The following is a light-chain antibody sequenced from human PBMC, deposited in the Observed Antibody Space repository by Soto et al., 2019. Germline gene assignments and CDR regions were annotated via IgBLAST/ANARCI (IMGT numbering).Light chain of an antibody. J-gene: IGLJ2*01. Sequence: QSALTQPASVSGSPGQSITISCTGTSSDLGGYNYVSWYQQHPGKAPKLMIYDVSNRPSGVSNLFSGSKSGNTASLTISGLQAEDEADYYCSSYTSSSTLVFGGGTKLTVL. CDR2: DVS. CDR1: SSDLGGYNY. V-gene: IGLV2-14*01. CDR3: SSYTSSSTLV.